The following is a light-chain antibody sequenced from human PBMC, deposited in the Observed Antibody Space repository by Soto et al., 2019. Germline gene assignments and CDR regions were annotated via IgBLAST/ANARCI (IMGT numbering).Light chain of an antibody. V-gene: IGLV2-18*02. J-gene: IGLJ2*01. CDR1: SSDVGSYNR. Sequence: QSALTQPPSVSGSPGQSVTISCTGTSSDVGSYNRVSWYQQPPGTAPKLMIYEVSYRPSGVPDRFSGSKSGNTASLTISGLQAEDEADYYCSSYTSSNIVVFGGGTQLTVL. CDR2: EVS. CDR3: SSYTSSNIVV.